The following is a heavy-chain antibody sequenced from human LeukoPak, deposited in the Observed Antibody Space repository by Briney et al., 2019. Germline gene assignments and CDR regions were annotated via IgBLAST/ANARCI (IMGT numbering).Heavy chain of an antibody. CDR1: GYSINNGYY. D-gene: IGHD3-3*01. V-gene: IGHV4-38-2*02. CDR3: ARDETYSDFWSGSTEGGKGYYLDY. J-gene: IGHJ4*02. Sequence: SETLSLTCSVSGYSINNGYYWGWIRQPPGKGLEWIGSIYHSGRTYYNPSLKNRVTISVDTSKDQFSLKLGSVTAADTAVYFCARDETYSDFWSGSTEGGKGYYLDYWGQGILVTVSS. CDR2: IYHSGRT.